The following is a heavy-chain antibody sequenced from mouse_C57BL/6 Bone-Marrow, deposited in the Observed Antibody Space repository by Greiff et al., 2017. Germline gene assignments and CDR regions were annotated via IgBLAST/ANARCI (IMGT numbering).Heavy chain of an antibody. D-gene: IGHD1-1*01. V-gene: IGHV1-50*01. J-gene: IGHJ2*01. CDR3: ARDFPNDYGSSTYYFDY. CDR1: GYTFTSYW. Sequence: QVQLQQPGAELVKPGASVKLSCKASGYTFTSYWMQWVKQRPGQGLEWIGEIDPSGSYTNYNQKFKGKATLTVDTTSSAAYMQLSSLTSVDSAVYYCARDFPNDYGSSTYYFDYGGQGTTLTVTA. CDR2: IDPSGSYT.